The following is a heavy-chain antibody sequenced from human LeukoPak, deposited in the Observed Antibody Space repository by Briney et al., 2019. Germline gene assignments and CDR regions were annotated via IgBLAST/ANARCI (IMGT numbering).Heavy chain of an antibody. V-gene: IGHV4-34*01. D-gene: IGHD2-15*01. CDR3: ARRYCSGGSCYMRGYYGMDV. CDR2: ISHSGST. J-gene: IGHJ6*04. Sequence: SETLSLTCAVSNGSFSAYYGSWIRQSPGKGLQWIGEISHSGSTNYNPSLKLRVSISLDTSKNQFSLRLSSVSAADTAVYFCARRYCSGGSCYMRGYYGMDVWATGTTVIVSS. CDR1: NGSFSAYY.